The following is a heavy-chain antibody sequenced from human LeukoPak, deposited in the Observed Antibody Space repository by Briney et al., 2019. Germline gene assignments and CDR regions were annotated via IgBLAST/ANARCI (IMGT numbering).Heavy chain of an antibody. CDR3: ARDAALYSSSPYYYYYMDV. J-gene: IGHJ6*03. CDR1: GFTFSSDA. V-gene: IGHV3-23*01. Sequence: GGSLRLSCAASGFTFSSDAMTWVRQAPGKGLEWVSIISGSGGDTNYADSVKGRFTISRDNSKNTLYLQMNSLRSEDTAVYYCARDAALYSSSPYYYYYMDVWGKGTTVTVSS. D-gene: IGHD6-6*01. CDR2: ISGSGGDT.